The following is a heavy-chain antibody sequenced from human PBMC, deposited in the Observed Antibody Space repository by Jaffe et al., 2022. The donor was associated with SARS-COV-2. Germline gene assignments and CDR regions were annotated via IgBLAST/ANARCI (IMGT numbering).Heavy chain of an antibody. CDR2: INPSGGST. J-gene: IGHJ5*02. D-gene: IGHD3-22*01. CDR1: GYTFTNFY. Sequence: QVQLVQSGAEVKKPGASVKVSCKAFGYTFTNFYVHWVRQAPGQGLEWMGTINPSGGSTTFAQNLQGRVTMTRDTSTSTVYMELSSLRSEDTAVYYCARAIYYYDSSGYYDPNWFDPWGQGTLVTVSS. V-gene: IGHV1-46*04. CDR3: ARAIYYYDSSGYYDPNWFDP.